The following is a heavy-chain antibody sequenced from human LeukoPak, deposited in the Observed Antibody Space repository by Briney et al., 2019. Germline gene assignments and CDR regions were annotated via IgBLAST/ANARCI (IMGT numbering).Heavy chain of an antibody. V-gene: IGHV4-59*01. J-gene: IGHJ4*02. CDR2: IYYSGST. D-gene: IGHD3-22*01. Sequence: SETLSLTCAVYIDSFTNYYWSWIRQPPGKGLEWIGYIYYSGSTNYKPSLKSRVTISVETSKNQFSLKLRSVTAADTAVYYCARVTGYMIEDYFDYWGQGTLVTVSS. CDR3: ARVTGYMIEDYFDY. CDR1: IDSFTNYY.